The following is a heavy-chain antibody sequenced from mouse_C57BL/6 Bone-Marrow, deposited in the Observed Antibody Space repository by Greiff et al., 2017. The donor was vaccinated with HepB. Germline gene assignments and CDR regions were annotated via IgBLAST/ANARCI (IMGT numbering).Heavy chain of an antibody. Sequence: VKLQQSGAELVKPGASVKISCKASGYTFTDYYINWVKQRPGQGLEWIGKIGPGSGSTYYNEKFKGKATLTADKSSSTAYMQLSSLTSEDSAVYFCAHYYGSSVYAMDYWGQGTSVTVSS. CDR1: GYTFTDYY. V-gene: IGHV1-77*01. D-gene: IGHD1-1*01. J-gene: IGHJ4*01. CDR3: AHYYGSSVYAMDY. CDR2: IGPGSGST.